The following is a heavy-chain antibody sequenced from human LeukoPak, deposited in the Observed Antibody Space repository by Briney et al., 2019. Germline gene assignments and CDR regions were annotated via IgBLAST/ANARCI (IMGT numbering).Heavy chain of an antibody. Sequence: PSETLSLTCTVSGGSISSYYWSWIRQPPGKGLEWIGTIYYSGSTYYSPSLKSRVAISVDTSKNQFSLKLSSVTAADTAVYYCANYCSSSSCHIRRAFDIWGQGTMVTVSS. V-gene: IGHV4-59*04. CDR3: ANYCSSSSCHIRRAFDI. J-gene: IGHJ3*02. CDR1: GGSISSYY. D-gene: IGHD2-2*02. CDR2: IYYSGST.